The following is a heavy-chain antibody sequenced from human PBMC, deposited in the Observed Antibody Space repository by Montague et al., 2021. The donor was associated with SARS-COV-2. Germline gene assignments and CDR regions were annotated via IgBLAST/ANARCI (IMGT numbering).Heavy chain of an antibody. Sequence: TLSLTCTVYGGSISSGNYYWSWIRQTAGKGLEWIGRIYTSGSTNYNPTLKSRVTISADTSKNQFSLKLSSMTAADTAEYYCAREVGRYYDCPPDAWGQGTLVTVS. V-gene: IGHV4-61*02. CDR1: GGSISSGNYY. D-gene: IGHD1-26*01. CDR2: IYTSGST. J-gene: IGHJ5*02. CDR3: AREVGRYYDCPPDA.